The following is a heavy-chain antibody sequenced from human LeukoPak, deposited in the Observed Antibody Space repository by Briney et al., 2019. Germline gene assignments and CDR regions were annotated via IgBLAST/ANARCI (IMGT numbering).Heavy chain of an antibody. CDR2: INPNSGGT. CDR1: GYTFTGYY. CDR3: ARDLGRGWIIVDY. J-gene: IGHJ4*02. D-gene: IGHD6-19*01. V-gene: IGHV1-2*02. Sequence: ASVKVSCKASGYTFTGYYIHWVRQAPGQGLEWMGWINPNSGGTNSAQKFQGRVTLTRDTSISTAYLELSSLRSDDTAVYYCARDLGRGWIIVDYWGQGTLVTVS.